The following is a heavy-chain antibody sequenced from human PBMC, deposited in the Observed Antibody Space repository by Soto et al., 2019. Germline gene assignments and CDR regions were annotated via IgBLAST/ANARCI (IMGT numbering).Heavy chain of an antibody. CDR1: GGSISSGDSF. Sequence: PSETLSLTCTVSGGSISSGDSFWSWIRQPPGKGLEWIGYIYYTGGTQYNPSLKSRVSMSVDKSKNQFSLHLTSVTAADTAVYYCARLQFGEGFDYWGQGALVTVSS. CDR3: ARLQFGEGFDY. V-gene: IGHV4-30-4*01. J-gene: IGHJ4*02. CDR2: IYYTGGT. D-gene: IGHD3-10*01.